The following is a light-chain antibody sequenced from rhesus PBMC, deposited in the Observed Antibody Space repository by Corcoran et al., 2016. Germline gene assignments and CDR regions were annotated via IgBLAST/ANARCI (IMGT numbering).Light chain of an antibody. Sequence: DIQMTQSPSSLSASVGDTVTITCRASQGISNYLAWYQQKPGKAPKPLIYYASGLESGVPSRFSGRGSGTNFTLTISSLQPEVFATYSCQQHNSYPRTFGQGTKVEIK. CDR1: QGISNY. CDR2: YAS. CDR3: QQHNSYPRT. V-gene: IGKV1S16*01. J-gene: IGKJ1*01.